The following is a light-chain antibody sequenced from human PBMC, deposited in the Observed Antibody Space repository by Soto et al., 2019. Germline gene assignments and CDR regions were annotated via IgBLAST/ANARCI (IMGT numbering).Light chain of an antibody. Sequence: DIQMTHSPSTLSGSVRDRVTITCRASQTISSWLAWYQQKPGKAPKLLIYKASTLTSGVPSRFSGSGSGTEFTLTISSLQPDDFATYYCQHYNSYSEAFGQGTKVDIK. CDR3: QHYNSYSEA. CDR1: QTISSW. V-gene: IGKV1-5*03. CDR2: KAS. J-gene: IGKJ1*01.